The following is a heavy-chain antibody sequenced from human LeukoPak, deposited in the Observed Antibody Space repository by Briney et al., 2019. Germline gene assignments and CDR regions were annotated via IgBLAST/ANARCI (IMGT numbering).Heavy chain of an antibody. J-gene: IGHJ6*02. D-gene: IGHD6-13*01. CDR1: EFTFSNFW. CDR3: ARDNSSWPQEGGMDV. V-gene: IGHV3-7*01. CDR2: IKQDGSEK. Sequence: GGSLRLSCSASEFTFSNFWMSWVRQAPRKGPEWVANIKQDGSEKYYVDSVKGRFTISRDNAKNSLYLQMNSLRAEDTAVYYCARDNSSWPQEGGMDVWGQGTTVTVSS.